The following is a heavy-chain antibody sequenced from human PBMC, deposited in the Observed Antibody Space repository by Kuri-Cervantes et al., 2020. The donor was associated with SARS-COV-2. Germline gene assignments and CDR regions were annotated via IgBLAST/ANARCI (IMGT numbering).Heavy chain of an antibody. J-gene: IGHJ6*03. D-gene: IGHD3-3*01. CDR3: ARDGCVYYDVWCGYPPEVHYYNMDV. CDR1: GGTFSRYA. Sequence: SVKVSCKVTGGTFSRYAISWVRQAPGPGHARMGGMIPIFGTANYAQKFQGRVTITTDESTSKAYMELSSLRSEDTAVYYCARDGCVYYDVWCGYPPEVHYYNMDVWCKGTTVTVSS. V-gene: IGHV1-69*05. CDR2: MIPIFGTA.